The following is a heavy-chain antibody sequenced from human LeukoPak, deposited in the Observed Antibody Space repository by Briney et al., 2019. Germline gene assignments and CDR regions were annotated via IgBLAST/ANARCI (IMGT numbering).Heavy chain of an antibody. CDR3: ARDRVGSGWPRPYYYEV. CDR1: GYTLTGYY. V-gene: IGHV1-2*02. Sequence: ASVKVSCKPSGYTLTGYYLHWVRQAPGQGLEWMGWINPNTGATHSAQKFQGRITMTRDTSISTAYMDLSRLRSDDTAVYYCARDRVGSGWPRPYYYEVWGQGTLVTVSS. J-gene: IGHJ4*02. CDR2: INPNTGAT. D-gene: IGHD6-19*01.